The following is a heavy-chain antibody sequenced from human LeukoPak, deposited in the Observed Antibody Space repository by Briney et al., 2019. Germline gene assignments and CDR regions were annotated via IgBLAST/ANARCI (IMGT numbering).Heavy chain of an antibody. Sequence: PSETLSLTCAVSGGSISSGGYSWSWIRQPPGKGLEWIGYIYHSGSTYYNPSLKSRVTISVDRSKNQFSLKLSSVTAADTAVYYCARVFRGGADYWGQGTLATVSS. CDR1: GGSISSGGYS. D-gene: IGHD4-23*01. CDR3: ARVFRGGADY. CDR2: IYHSGST. V-gene: IGHV4-30-2*01. J-gene: IGHJ4*02.